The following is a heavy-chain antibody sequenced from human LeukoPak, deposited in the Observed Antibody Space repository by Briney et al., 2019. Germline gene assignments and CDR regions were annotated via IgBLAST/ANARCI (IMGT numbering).Heavy chain of an antibody. V-gene: IGHV3-53*01. CDR1: GFTVSSNY. D-gene: IGHD6-19*01. CDR3: AARPPIVVAGPFDY. Sequence: TGGSLRPSCAASGFTVSSNYMSWVRQAPGKGLEWVSVIYSGGSTYYADSVKGRFTISRHNSKNTLYLQMNSLRAEDTAVYYCAARPPIVVAGPFDYWGQGTLVTVSS. CDR2: IYSGGST. J-gene: IGHJ4*02.